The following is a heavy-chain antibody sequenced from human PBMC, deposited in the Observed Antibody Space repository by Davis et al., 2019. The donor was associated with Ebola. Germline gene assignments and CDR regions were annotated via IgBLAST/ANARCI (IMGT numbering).Heavy chain of an antibody. D-gene: IGHD3-3*01. CDR1: GFTFSDYY. CDR3: ARAGTNDFWSGYYLDY. J-gene: IGHJ4*02. Sequence: GGSLRLSCAASGFTFSDYYMSWIRQAPGKGLEWVSYISSSGSTIYYADSVKGRFTISRDNAKNSLYLQMNSLRAEDTAVYYCARAGTNDFWSGYYLDYWGQGTLVTVSS. CDR2: ISSSGSTI. V-gene: IGHV3-11*01.